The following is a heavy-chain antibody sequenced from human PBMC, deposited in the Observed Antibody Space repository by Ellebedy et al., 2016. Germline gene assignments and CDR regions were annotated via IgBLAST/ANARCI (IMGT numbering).Heavy chain of an antibody. J-gene: IGHJ5*02. CDR3: ARGVGSGWFDP. CDR2: IFSDGNT. Sequence: GGSLRLSCAVSVFTVRSNYMSWVRQAPGKGLDWVSAIFSDGNTYYADSVKGRFTISRDNSKNTLYLQINSLRAEDTAVYYCARGVGSGWFDPWGQGTLVTVSS. V-gene: IGHV3-53*01. CDR1: VFTVRSNY. D-gene: IGHD2-15*01.